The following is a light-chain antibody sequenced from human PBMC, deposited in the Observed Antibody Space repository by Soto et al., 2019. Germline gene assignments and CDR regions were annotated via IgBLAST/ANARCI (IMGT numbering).Light chain of an antibody. Sequence: QSVLTQPPSASGTPGQRVTISCYGSSSNIGSNTVNWYQQLPGTTPKLLMYSNSQRPSGVPDRFSGSKSGTSASLAISGLQSEDEADYYCAAWDDSLNGVVFGGGTKLTVL. V-gene: IGLV1-44*01. CDR1: SSNIGSNT. CDR2: SNS. J-gene: IGLJ2*01. CDR3: AAWDDSLNGVV.